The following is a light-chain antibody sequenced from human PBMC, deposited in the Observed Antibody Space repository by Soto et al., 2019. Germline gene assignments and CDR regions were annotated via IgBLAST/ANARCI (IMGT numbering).Light chain of an antibody. Sequence: DIQMTQSPSFVSASVGDRVTITCRASQGISNWLAWYQQKPGKAPKLLIYATSNLKGGVPSRFSGNGYGTDFTLTIGNLQPEESATYSCQQSSSFHLTVGPGTNVDI. CDR2: ATS. CDR1: QGISNW. J-gene: IGKJ3*01. CDR3: QQSSSFHLT. V-gene: IGKV1-12*01.